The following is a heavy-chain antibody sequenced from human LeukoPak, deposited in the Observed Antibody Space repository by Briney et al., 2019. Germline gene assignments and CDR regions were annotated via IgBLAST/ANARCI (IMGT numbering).Heavy chain of an antibody. Sequence: GESLKISCKGSGYSFTSYWIGWVRQMPGKGLEWMGIIYPGDSDTRYSPSFQGQVTISADKSISTAYLQWSSLKTSDTAMYYCARQLRTPDYVWGSLYDAFDIWGQGTMVTVSS. CDR2: IYPGDSDT. CDR3: ARQLRTPDYVWGSLYDAFDI. J-gene: IGHJ3*02. CDR1: GYSFTSYW. D-gene: IGHD3-16*01. V-gene: IGHV5-51*01.